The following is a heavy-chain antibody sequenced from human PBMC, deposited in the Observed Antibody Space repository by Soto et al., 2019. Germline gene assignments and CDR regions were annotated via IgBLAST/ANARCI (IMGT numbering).Heavy chain of an antibody. Sequence: HPGGSLRLSCAASGFTLSSYAMHWVRQAPGKGLEWVAVISYDGSNKYYADSVKGRFTISRDNSKNTLYLQMNSLRAEDTAVYYCARDHGIAAAGNFDYWGQGTLVTVSS. J-gene: IGHJ4*02. V-gene: IGHV3-30-3*01. CDR1: GFTLSSYA. D-gene: IGHD6-13*01. CDR3: ARDHGIAAAGNFDY. CDR2: ISYDGSNK.